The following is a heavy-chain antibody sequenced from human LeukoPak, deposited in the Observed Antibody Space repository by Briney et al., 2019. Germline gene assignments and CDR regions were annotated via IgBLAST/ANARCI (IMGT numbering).Heavy chain of an antibody. CDR1: GCTFTTSA. CDR2: INTNTGNP. V-gene: IGHV7-4-1*02. Sequence: ASVKVSCKASGCTFTTSAMNWVRQAPGQGLEWMGWINTNTGNPRYAQGFTGRFVFSLDTSVSTAYLQINSLKAEDTAVYYCARDLADSSGWYGAFDYWGQGTLVTVSS. J-gene: IGHJ4*02. D-gene: IGHD6-19*01. CDR3: ARDLADSSGWYGAFDY.